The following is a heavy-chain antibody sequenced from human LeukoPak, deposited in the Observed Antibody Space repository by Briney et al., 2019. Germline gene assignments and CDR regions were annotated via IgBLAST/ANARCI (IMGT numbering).Heavy chain of an antibody. V-gene: IGHV3-21*04. CDR3: ARAPYDYVWGSYRFHFDY. J-gene: IGHJ4*02. CDR2: ISSSSSYI. D-gene: IGHD3-16*02. Sequence: GGSLRLSCAASGFTFSRYGMHWVRQAPGKGLEWVSSISSSSSYIYYADSVKGRFTISRDNAKNSLYLQMNSLRAEDTAVYYCARAPYDYVWGSYRFHFDYWGQGTLVTVSS. CDR1: GFTFSRYG.